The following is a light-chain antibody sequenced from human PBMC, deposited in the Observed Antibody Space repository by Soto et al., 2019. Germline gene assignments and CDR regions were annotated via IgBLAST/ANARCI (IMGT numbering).Light chain of an antibody. J-gene: IGLJ2*01. Sequence: QSALTQSPSASGIRGQSVTISCSGTGSDVGAYNYLSWYQHHPGKAPKLIIYEVIKRPSGVPDRFSGSKSGTTASLTVSGLQTEDEAVYYCGSFVGGTTLIFGGGTQVTVL. V-gene: IGLV2-8*01. CDR1: GSDVGAYNY. CDR2: EVI. CDR3: GSFVGGTTLI.